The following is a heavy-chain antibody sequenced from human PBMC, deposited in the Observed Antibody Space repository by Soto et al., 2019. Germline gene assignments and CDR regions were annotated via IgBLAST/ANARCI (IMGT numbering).Heavy chain of an antibody. CDR3: AKAREKGGDSSAGADF. CDR2: IACGGSST. Sequence: GGSLRLSCAASGFTFSSYGMRWVRQAPGKGLEWVSVIACGGSSTYYADSVKGRFTISRDNSKNTLDLQMNSLRAEDTAVYYCAKAREKGGDSSAGADFWGQGTTVTVSS. J-gene: IGHJ6*02. D-gene: IGHD2-21*01. CDR1: GFTFSSYG. V-gene: IGHV3-30*18.